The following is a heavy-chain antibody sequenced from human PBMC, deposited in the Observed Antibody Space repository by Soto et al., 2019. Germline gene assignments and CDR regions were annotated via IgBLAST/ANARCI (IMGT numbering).Heavy chain of an antibody. CDR2: INPSGGST. D-gene: IGHD3-22*01. J-gene: IGHJ3*02. CDR3: ARQITMIVVVMVENAFDI. Sequence: QVQLVQSGAEVKKPGASVKVSCKASGYTFTSYYMHWVRQAPGQGLEWVGIINPSGGSTSYAQKFQGRVTMTRDTSTSTVYMELSSLRSEDTAVYYCARQITMIVVVMVENAFDIWGQGTMVTVSS. CDR1: GYTFTSYY. V-gene: IGHV1-46*01.